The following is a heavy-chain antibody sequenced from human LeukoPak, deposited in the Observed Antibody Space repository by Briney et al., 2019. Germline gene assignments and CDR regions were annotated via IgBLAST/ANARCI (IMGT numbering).Heavy chain of an antibody. Sequence: GGSLRLSCAASGFTFSSYWMNWDRQAPGKGLEWVASINHNGNVNYYVDSVKGRFTISRDNAKNPLYLQMSNLRAEDTAVYFCARGGGLDVWGQGATVTVSS. CDR3: ARGGGLDV. V-gene: IGHV3-7*03. CDR2: INHNGNVN. D-gene: IGHD3-16*01. J-gene: IGHJ6*02. CDR1: GFTFSSYW.